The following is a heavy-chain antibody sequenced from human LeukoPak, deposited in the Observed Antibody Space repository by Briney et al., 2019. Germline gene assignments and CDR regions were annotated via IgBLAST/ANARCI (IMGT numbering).Heavy chain of an antibody. CDR3: EAAAGTYHSGMDV. CDR1: GFSFKDTG. CDR2: ISYDGSNK. Sequence: GGSLRLSCAASGFSFKDTGMHWVRQAPGKGLEWVAVISYDGSNKYYADSVKGRFTISRDNSKSTLYLQMNSLRAEDTAVYYCEAAAGTYHSGMDVWGQGTTVTVSS. D-gene: IGHD6-13*01. V-gene: IGHV3-30*19. J-gene: IGHJ6*02.